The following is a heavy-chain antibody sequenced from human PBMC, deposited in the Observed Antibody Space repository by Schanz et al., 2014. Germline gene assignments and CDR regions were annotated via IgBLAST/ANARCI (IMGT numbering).Heavy chain of an antibody. Sequence: EVQLVESGGGLVKPGDSLRLSCGASGFTFSAHAMSWVRQAPGKGLEWVAIIDGRGITTFYADSVKGRFTISRDNAKKTVDLQMNSLRDDDTAVDYCAKRFHCSGSHPFDYWGQGTLVTVSS. CDR3: AKRFHCSGSHPFDY. J-gene: IGHJ4*02. CDR2: IDGRGITT. V-gene: IGHV3-23*04. D-gene: IGHD3-10*02. CDR1: GFTFSAHA.